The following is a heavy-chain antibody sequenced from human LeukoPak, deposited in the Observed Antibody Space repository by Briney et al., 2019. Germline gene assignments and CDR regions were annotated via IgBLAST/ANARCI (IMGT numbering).Heavy chain of an antibody. D-gene: IGHD3-22*01. CDR2: IRSRVYGRTT. CDR3: AKGRGITMIVPLWY. J-gene: IGHJ4*02. Sequence: GVSLRLSCTTSGYSFGDYGMSWVRQAPGKGLEWVSFIRSRVYGRTTEYAASVKGRFTISRDDSKSIAYLQMNSLKTEDTAVYYCAKGRGITMIVPLWYWGQGTLVTVSS. V-gene: IGHV3-49*04. CDR1: GYSFGDYG.